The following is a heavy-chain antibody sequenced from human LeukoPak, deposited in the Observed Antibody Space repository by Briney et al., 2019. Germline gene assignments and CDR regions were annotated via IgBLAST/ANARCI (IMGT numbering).Heavy chain of an antibody. CDR3: AKDFLISYRYGFEGLVDY. D-gene: IGHD5-18*01. V-gene: IGHV3-23*01. CDR1: GFTFSSYA. J-gene: IGHJ4*02. Sequence: GGSLRLSCAASGFTFSSYAMSWVRQAPGKGLEWVSAISGSGGSTYYADSVKGRFTISRDNSKNTLYLQMNSLRAEDTAVYYCAKDFLISYRYGFEGLVDYWGQGTLVSVSS. CDR2: ISGSGGST.